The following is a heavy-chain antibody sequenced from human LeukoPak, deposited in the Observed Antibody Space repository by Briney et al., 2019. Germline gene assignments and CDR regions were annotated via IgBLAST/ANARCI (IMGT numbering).Heavy chain of an antibody. CDR2: IIPIFGTA. Sequence: SVKVSCKASGGTFSSYAISWVRQAPGQGLEWMEGIIPIFGTANYAQKFQGRVTITADESTSTAYMELSSLRSEDTAVYYCARGAVGGYSGYDPDREGYYFDYWGQGTLVTVSS. CDR3: ARGAVGGYSGYDPDREGYYFDY. CDR1: GGTFSSYA. J-gene: IGHJ4*02. D-gene: IGHD5-12*01. V-gene: IGHV1-69*01.